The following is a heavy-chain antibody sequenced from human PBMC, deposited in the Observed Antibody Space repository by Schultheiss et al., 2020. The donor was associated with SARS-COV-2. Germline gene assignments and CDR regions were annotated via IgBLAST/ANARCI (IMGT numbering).Heavy chain of an antibody. D-gene: IGHD6-6*01. Sequence: TLSLTCTVSGDSISSGAYYWSWIRQPAGKGLEWIGRIYISGSTNYNPSLMSRVTISVDTSKNQFSLKLSSVTAADTAVYYCAREVGQLVFDYWGQGTLVTVSS. CDR2: IYISGST. CDR1: GDSISSGAYY. V-gene: IGHV4-61*02. CDR3: AREVGQLVFDY. J-gene: IGHJ4*02.